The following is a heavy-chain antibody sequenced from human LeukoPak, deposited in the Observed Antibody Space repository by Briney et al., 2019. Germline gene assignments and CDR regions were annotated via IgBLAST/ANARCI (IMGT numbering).Heavy chain of an antibody. CDR1: GFTFSDYY. V-gene: IGHV3-11*05. CDR2: ISSSSSYT. CDR3: AKDLKYQLLPY. Sequence: GGSLRLSCAASGFTFSDYYMSWIRQAPGKGLEWVSYISSSSSYTNYADSVKGRFTISRDNAKNSLYLQMNSLRAEDTAVYYCAKDLKYQLLPYWGQGTLVTVSS. D-gene: IGHD2-2*01. J-gene: IGHJ4*02.